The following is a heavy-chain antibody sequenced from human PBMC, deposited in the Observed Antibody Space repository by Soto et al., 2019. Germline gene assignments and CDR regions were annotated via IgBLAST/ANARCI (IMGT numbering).Heavy chain of an antibody. J-gene: IGHJ4*02. Sequence: SETLSLTCTVSGGSISSSSYYWGWIRQPPGKGLEWIGSIYYSGSTYYNPSLKSRVTISVDTSKNQFSLKLSSVTAADTAVYYCASHYDSSGYHPRAPFDYWGQGTLVTVSS. CDR3: ASHYDSSGYHPRAPFDY. CDR1: GGSISSSSYY. CDR2: IYYSGST. V-gene: IGHV4-39*01. D-gene: IGHD3-22*01.